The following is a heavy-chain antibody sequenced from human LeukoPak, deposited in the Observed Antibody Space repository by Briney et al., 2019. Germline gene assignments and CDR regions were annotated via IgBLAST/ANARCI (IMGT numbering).Heavy chain of an antibody. Sequence: QPGGSLRLSCAASGFAFSSYSMNWVRQAPGKGLEWVSYISSSSSTIYYADSVKGRFTISRDNSKNTLYLQMNSLRAEDTAVYYCAKSIAVAGPYGMDVWGQGTTVTVSS. CDR1: GFAFSSYS. J-gene: IGHJ6*02. D-gene: IGHD6-19*01. V-gene: IGHV3-48*01. CDR3: AKSIAVAGPYGMDV. CDR2: ISSSSSTI.